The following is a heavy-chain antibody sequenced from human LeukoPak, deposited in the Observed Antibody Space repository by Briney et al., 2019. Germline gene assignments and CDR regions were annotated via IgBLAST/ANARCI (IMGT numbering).Heavy chain of an antibody. V-gene: IGHV4-39*01. CDR2: IYYSGST. CDR3: ARKFCTSTSCDRGFFDY. CDR1: GGSISSSSSS. Sequence: SETLSLTCTVSGGSISSSSSSWGWIRQPPGKGLDWIGSIYYSGSTYYNPSLKSRVTISVDTSKNQFSLRLSSVTAADTAVYYCARKFCTSTSCDRGFFDYWGQETLVTVSS. D-gene: IGHD2-2*02. J-gene: IGHJ4*02.